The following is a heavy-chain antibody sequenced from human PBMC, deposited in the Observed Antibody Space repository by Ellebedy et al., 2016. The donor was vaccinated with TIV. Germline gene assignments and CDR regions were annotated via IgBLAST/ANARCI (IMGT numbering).Heavy chain of an antibody. D-gene: IGHD2-2*01. CDR3: ATGKGKVTPEVLDF. Sequence: SETLSLTCTVSGASIRSYYWSWIRQPPGKALEWLGYVYYTGSTYYNPSLKSRVALSVDTSTSHFSLRLRSVTAADTAVYYCATGKGKVTPEVLDFWGQGILVTVSS. CDR1: GASIRSYY. V-gene: IGHV4-59*06. J-gene: IGHJ4*02. CDR2: VYYTGST.